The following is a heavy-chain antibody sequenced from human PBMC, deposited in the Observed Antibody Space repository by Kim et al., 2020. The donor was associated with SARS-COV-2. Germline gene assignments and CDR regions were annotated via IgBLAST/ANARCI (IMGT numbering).Heavy chain of an antibody. J-gene: IGHJ3*02. Sequence: ASVKVSCKASGYTFTSYYMHWVRQAPGQGLEWMGIINPSGGSTSYAQKFQGRVTMTRDTSTSTVYMELSSLRSEDTAVYYCARDIPPESGGGRGYSHGYPINDAFDIWGQGTMVTVSS. V-gene: IGHV1-46*01. CDR2: INPSGGST. CDR3: ARDIPPESGGGRGYSHGYPINDAFDI. D-gene: IGHD5-18*01. CDR1: GYTFTSYY.